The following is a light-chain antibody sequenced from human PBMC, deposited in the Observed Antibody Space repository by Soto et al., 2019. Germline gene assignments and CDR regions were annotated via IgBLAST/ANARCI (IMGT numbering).Light chain of an antibody. J-gene: IGKJ4*01. V-gene: IGKV3-11*01. CDR1: QSVSSY. CDR2: DAS. CDR3: QQRSNWLS. Sequence: EIVLTQSPATLSLSPGERATLSCRASQSVSSYLAWYHQKPGQAPRLLIYDASNRATGILARFSGSGSGTDFTLTISSLEPEDFAVYYCQQRSNWLSFGGGTKVEIK.